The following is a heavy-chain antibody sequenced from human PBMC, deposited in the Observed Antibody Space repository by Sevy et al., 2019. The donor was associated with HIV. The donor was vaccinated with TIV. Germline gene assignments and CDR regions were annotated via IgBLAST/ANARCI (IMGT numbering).Heavy chain of an antibody. CDR1: GFTFSTYS. V-gene: IGHV3-21*06. Sequence: GGSLRLSCAASGFTFSTYSMNWVRQAPGKGLEWVSSISSRSSHIYYADAVKCRFTVSRDNAKNSVYLQMNSLGAEDTAMYYCTGARGGVAAWGDYWGQGTLVTVSS. D-gene: IGHD6-13*01. CDR2: ISSRSSHI. J-gene: IGHJ4*02. CDR3: TGARGGVAAWGDY.